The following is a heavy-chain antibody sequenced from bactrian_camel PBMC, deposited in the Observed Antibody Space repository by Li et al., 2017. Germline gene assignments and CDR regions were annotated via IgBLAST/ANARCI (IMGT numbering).Heavy chain of an antibody. D-gene: IGHD6*01. Sequence: HVQLVESGGGSVQTGGSLKLSCTASGLPARPYCMGWFRQAPGKSREGVASIERSGGAKYADSVMGRFTISRDSAKSILYLQIDSLKPEDTAMYYCAADNLACGLVNRDYRYYGQGTQVTVS. V-gene: IGHV3-2*01. CDR3: AADNLACGLVNRDYRY. CDR1: GLPARPYC. CDR2: IERSGGA. J-gene: IGHJ4*01.